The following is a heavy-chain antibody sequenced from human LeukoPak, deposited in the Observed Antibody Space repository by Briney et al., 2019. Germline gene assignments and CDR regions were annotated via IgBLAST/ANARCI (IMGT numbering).Heavy chain of an antibody. V-gene: IGHV3-23*01. CDR2: ISGSGGSK. D-gene: IGHD3-10*01. CDR3: AKEPASGSCFDY. J-gene: IGHJ4*02. Sequence: PGGSLRLSCAASGFTFSSYAMSWVRQAPGKGLEWVSAISGSGGSKYYADSVKGRFTISRDNSKNTLYLQMNSLRAEDTALYYCAKEPASGSCFDYWGQGTLVTVSS. CDR1: GFTFSSYA.